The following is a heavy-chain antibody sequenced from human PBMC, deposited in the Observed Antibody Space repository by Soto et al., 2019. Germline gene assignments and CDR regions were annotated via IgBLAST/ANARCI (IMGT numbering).Heavy chain of an antibody. J-gene: IGHJ5*02. CDR1: GFTFSSYS. Sequence: GGSLRLSCAASGFTFSSYSMNWVRQAPWKGLEWVSSISSSSSYIYYADSVKGRFTISRDNAKNSLYLQMNSLRAEDTAVYYCASLTSDVVVPAANNWFDPWGQGTLVTVSS. CDR3: ASLTSDVVVPAANNWFDP. CDR2: ISSSSSYI. D-gene: IGHD2-2*01. V-gene: IGHV3-21*01.